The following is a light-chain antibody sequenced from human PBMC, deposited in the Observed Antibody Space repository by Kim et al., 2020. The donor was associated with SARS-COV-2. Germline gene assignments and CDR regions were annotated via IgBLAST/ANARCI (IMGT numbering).Light chain of an antibody. Sequence: QSALTQPPSASGSPGQSVTISCTGSSSDVGGYNYVSWYQHHPGKAPKLIIFEVNKRPSGVPDRFSGSKSGNTASLTVSGLQAEDEADYHCCSYAGSRAVVFGGGTQLTVL. J-gene: IGLJ2*01. CDR2: EVN. CDR1: SSDVGGYNY. V-gene: IGLV2-8*01. CDR3: CSYAGSRAVV.